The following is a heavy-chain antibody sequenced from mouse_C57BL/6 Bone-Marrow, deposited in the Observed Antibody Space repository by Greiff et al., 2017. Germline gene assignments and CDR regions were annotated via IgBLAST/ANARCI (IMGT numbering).Heavy chain of an antibody. CDR3: ARERPIYYGNRYAMDY. Sequence: SGPELVKPGDSVKISCKASGYSFTGYFMNWVMQSHGKSLEWIGRINPYNGDTFYNQKFKGKATLTVDKSSSTAHMELRSLTSEDSAVYYCARERPIYYGNRYAMDYWGQGTSVTVSS. J-gene: IGHJ4*01. D-gene: IGHD2-1*01. CDR2: INPYNGDT. V-gene: IGHV1-20*01. CDR1: GYSFTGYF.